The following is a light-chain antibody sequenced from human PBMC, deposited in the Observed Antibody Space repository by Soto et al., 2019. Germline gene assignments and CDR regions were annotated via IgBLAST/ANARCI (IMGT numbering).Light chain of an antibody. CDR3: QQYGSSPIT. V-gene: IGKV3-20*01. CDR2: GSS. J-gene: IGKJ5*01. CDR1: QSITSSY. Sequence: EIVLTQSPGTLSLSPGERATLSCRASQSITSSYLAWYQQKPSQAPRLLIYGSSRRATGIPDRFSGSGSGTDFTLTISRLEPEDFAVYYCQQYGSSPITFGQGTRLEIK.